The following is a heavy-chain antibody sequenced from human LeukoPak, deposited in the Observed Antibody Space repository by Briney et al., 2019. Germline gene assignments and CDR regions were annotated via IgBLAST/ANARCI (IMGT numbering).Heavy chain of an antibody. CDR3: ARALPIPSGSYLD. J-gene: IGHJ4*02. Sequence: ASVKVSCKASGYTFTSYAMNWVRQAPGQGLEWMGWISAYNGNTNYAQKLQGRVTMTTDTSTSTAHMELRSLRSDDTAVYYCARALPIPSGSYLDWGQGTLVTVSS. D-gene: IGHD1-26*01. CDR1: GYTFTSYA. CDR2: ISAYNGNT. V-gene: IGHV1-18*01.